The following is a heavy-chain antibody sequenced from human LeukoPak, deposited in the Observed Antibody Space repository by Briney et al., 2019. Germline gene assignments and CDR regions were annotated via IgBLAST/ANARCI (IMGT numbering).Heavy chain of an antibody. CDR3: ARHVKWFGELDY. J-gene: IGHJ4*02. CDR1: GGSISSYY. D-gene: IGHD3-10*01. CDR2: IYYSGST. V-gene: IGHV4-59*08. Sequence: PSETLSLTCTVSGGSISSYYWSWIRQPPGKGLEWIGYIYYSGSTNYNPSLKSRVTISVDTSKNQFSLKLSSVTAADTAVYYCARHVKWFGELDYWGQGTLVTVSS.